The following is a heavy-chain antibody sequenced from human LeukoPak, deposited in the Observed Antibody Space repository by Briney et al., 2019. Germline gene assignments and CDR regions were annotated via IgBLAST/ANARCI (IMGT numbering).Heavy chain of an antibody. CDR2: IIPIFGIA. CDR3: ASVSINGPTTDYYYYGMDV. Sequence: GASVKVSCKASGGTFISYAISWVRQAPGQGLEWMGRIIPIFGIANYAQKFQGRVTITADKSTSTAYMELSSLRSEDTAVYYCASVSINGPTTDYYYYGMDVWGQGTTVTVSS. J-gene: IGHJ6*02. D-gene: IGHD2/OR15-2a*01. CDR1: GGTFISYA. V-gene: IGHV1-69*04.